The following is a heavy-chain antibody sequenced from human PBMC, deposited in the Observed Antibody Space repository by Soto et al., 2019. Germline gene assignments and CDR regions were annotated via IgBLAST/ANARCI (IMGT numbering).Heavy chain of an antibody. Sequence: ASVKVSCKASGYTFTSYDINWVRQATGQGLEWMAWMNPSNGNTGYAQKFQGRVTVTRNTSISTAYMELSSLKSEDTAVYYCASRAGNIVTYFDYWGQGTLVTISS. D-gene: IGHD4-4*01. CDR2: MNPSNGNT. V-gene: IGHV1-8*01. J-gene: IGHJ4*02. CDR1: GYTFTSYD. CDR3: ASRAGNIVTYFDY.